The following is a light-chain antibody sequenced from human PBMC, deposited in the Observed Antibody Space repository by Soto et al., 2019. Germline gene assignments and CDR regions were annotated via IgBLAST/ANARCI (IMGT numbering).Light chain of an antibody. Sequence: DIQMTQSPSSLSASVGDRVTITCRASQTISSYLNWYQQRPGKAPKLLIYAASSLQSGVPSRFSGSGSGTDFTLTISNLQPEDFATYYCQQSHGIPYTFCQVTKLEIK. V-gene: IGKV1-39*01. CDR1: QTISSY. CDR2: AAS. CDR3: QQSHGIPYT. J-gene: IGKJ2*01.